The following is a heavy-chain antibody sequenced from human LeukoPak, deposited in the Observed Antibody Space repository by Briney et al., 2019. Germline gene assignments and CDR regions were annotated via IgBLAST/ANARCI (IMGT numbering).Heavy chain of an antibody. J-gene: IGHJ4*02. CDR1: GFTFSSYA. Sequence: PGGSLRLSCAASGFTFSSYAMSWVRQAPGKGLEWVSLIGNSGGSAFYAGSVKGRFTISRDNSKNTLYLQMSSLRVEDTAVYYCAKRASGSGTSLYYFDYWGQGTLVTVSS. V-gene: IGHV3-23*01. CDR2: IGNSGGSA. D-gene: IGHD3-10*01. CDR3: AKRASGSGTSLYYFDY.